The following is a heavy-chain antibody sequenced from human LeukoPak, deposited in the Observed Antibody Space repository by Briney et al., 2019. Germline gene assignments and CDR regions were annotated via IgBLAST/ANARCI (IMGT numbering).Heavy chain of an antibody. Sequence: PGRSLRLSCAASGFTFSSYAMHWVRQAPGKGLEWVAVISYDGSNKYYADSVKGRFTISRDNSKNTLYLQMTSLRAEDTAMYYCAKEGYSGYDSNYYYGMDVWGQGTTVTVSS. V-gene: IGHV3-30-3*01. CDR1: GFTFSSYA. CDR3: AKEGYSGYDSNYYYGMDV. J-gene: IGHJ6*02. D-gene: IGHD5-12*01. CDR2: ISYDGSNK.